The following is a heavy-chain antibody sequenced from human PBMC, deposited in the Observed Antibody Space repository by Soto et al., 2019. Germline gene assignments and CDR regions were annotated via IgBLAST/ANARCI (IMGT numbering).Heavy chain of an antibody. V-gene: IGHV6-1*01. Sequence: PSQTLSLTYAISGDSASSNSAAWNWIRQSPSRGLEWLGRTYYRPKWYNDYAVSVKSRITINPDTSKNQFSLQLNSVTTEDTAVYYCARDLYSSGHHNWFDPWGQGTLVTVSS. J-gene: IGHJ5*02. CDR2: TYYRPKWYN. CDR3: ARDLYSSGHHNWFDP. D-gene: IGHD6-19*01. CDR1: GDSASSNSAA.